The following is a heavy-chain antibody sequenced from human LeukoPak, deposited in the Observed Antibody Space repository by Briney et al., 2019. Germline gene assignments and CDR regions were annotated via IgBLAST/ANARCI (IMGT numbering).Heavy chain of an antibody. V-gene: IGHV3-21*04. CDR1: GFTFSSYS. Sequence: PGGSLRLSCAASGFTFSSYSMNWVRQAPGKGLEWVSSISSSSSYIYYADSVKGRFTISRDNSKNTLYLQMNSLRAEDTAVYYCAKLYYYDSSGYSLAFDIWGQGTMVTVSS. D-gene: IGHD3-22*01. CDR3: AKLYYYDSSGYSLAFDI. CDR2: ISSSSSYI. J-gene: IGHJ3*02.